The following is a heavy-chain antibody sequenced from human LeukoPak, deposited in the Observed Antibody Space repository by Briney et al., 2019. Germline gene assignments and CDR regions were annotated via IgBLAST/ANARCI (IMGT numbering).Heavy chain of an antibody. D-gene: IGHD6-19*01. CDR1: GFTVSSNY. V-gene: IGHV3-66*04. CDR3: ARHLYNSGWYYYFDY. J-gene: IGHJ4*02. CDR2: VYSGGTT. Sequence: GGSLRLSCAASGFTVSSNYLSWVRQAPGKGLEWVSVVYSGGTTNYAGSVKGRFTISRDNSKNTVYLQMSSLRADDTAVYYCARHLYNSGWYYYFDYWRQGTLVTVSS.